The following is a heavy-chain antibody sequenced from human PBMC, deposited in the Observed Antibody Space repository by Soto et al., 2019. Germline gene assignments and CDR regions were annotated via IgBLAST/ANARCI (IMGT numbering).Heavy chain of an antibody. Sequence: PSQTLSLTCAISGDSVSSNSAAWNWIRQSPSRGLEWLGRTYYRSKWYNDYAVSVKSRITINPDTSKNQFSLQLNSVTPEDTAVYYCARGQRFGSGWYDDYYYYGMDVWGQGTTVTVSS. J-gene: IGHJ6*02. D-gene: IGHD6-19*01. CDR1: GDSVSSNSAA. CDR3: ARGQRFGSGWYDDYYYYGMDV. CDR2: TYYRSKWYN. V-gene: IGHV6-1*01.